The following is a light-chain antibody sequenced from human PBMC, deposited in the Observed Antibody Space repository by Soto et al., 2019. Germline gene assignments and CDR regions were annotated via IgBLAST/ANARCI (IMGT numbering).Light chain of an antibody. CDR3: QQYSDWPPVT. Sequence: EIVMTQSPATLSVSPGETVTLSCRAGQSVSRNVAWYQKRPGQAPRLLIFDASATATGVPARFTGRGSGTEFTLTINSLQSDDFALYYCQQYSDWPPVTFGGGTKVDIK. CDR2: DAS. J-gene: IGKJ4*01. CDR1: QSVSRN. V-gene: IGKV3D-15*01.